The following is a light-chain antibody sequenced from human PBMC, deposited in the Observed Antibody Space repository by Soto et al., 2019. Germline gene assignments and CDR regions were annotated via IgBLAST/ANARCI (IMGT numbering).Light chain of an antibody. CDR2: GTF. V-gene: IGKV3-20*01. Sequence: EIVLTQSPGALSLSPGESATLSCSASQTLTRSFLVWYHHRPGHAPRLLIYGTFTRAAGRPHRFTGSAYGTDFTRSISRLEPEDFAVYFCQQYGTSPLTFGGGTKVDI. J-gene: IGKJ4*01. CDR1: QTLTRSF. CDR3: QQYGTSPLT.